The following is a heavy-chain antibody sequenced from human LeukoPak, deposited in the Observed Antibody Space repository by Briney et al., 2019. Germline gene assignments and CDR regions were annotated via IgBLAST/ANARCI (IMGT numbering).Heavy chain of an antibody. CDR1: GGSISSSTYY. CDR2: IYYSGRT. CDR3: ARLESSYGDYYFDY. Sequence: PSETLSLTCTVSGGSISSSTYYWGWIRQPPGKGLEWLGNIYYSGRTYYNPSLKNRLTISVDTSRNQFSLNLRSVTAADTAVYYCARLESSYGDYYFDYWGQGTLVTVSS. J-gene: IGHJ4*02. D-gene: IGHD4-17*01. V-gene: IGHV4-39*01.